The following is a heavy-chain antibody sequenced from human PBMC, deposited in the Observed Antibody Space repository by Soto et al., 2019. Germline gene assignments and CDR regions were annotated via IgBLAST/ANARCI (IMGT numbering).Heavy chain of an antibody. V-gene: IGHV1-69*01. D-gene: IGHD2-15*01. CDR3: ARWVRYCSGCSCYYAFDI. Sequence: QVQLVQSGAEVKKPGSSVKVSCKASGGTFSSYAISWVRQAPGQGLEWMGGIIPIFGTANYAQKFQGRVTITADESTSTAYMELSSLRSEDTAVYYWARWVRYCSGCSCYYAFDIWGQGTMVTVSS. CDR1: GGTFSSYA. J-gene: IGHJ3*02. CDR2: IIPIFGTA.